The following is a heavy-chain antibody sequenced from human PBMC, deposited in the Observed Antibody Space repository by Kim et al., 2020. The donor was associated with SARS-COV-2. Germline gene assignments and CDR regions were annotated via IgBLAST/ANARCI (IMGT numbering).Heavy chain of an antibody. D-gene: IGHD6-13*01. V-gene: IGHV3-15*01. Sequence: PVKGRFTISRDDSKNTLYLQMNSLKTEDTAVYYCTTAPGIAAAGSYFDYWGQGTLVTVSS. J-gene: IGHJ4*02. CDR3: TTAPGIAAAGSYFDY.